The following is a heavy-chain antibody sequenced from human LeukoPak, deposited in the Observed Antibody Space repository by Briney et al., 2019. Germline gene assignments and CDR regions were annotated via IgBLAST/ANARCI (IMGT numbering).Heavy chain of an antibody. D-gene: IGHD4-17*01. CDR3: ATVFDY. J-gene: IGHJ4*02. CDR1: GLTFSNHW. CDR2: IDGDGSGT. V-gene: IGHV3-74*01. Sequence: GGSPRLSCAASGLTFSNHWMHWVRQAPGKGLVWVSRIDGDGSGTSYADSVKGRFTISRDNAKNTSYLQMDSLRAEDSAVYYCATVFDYWGQGTLVTVSS.